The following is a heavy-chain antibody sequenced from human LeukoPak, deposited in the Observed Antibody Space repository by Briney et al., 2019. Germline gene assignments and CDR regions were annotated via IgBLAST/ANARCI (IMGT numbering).Heavy chain of an antibody. CDR3: AKGSSSGWYKNYYYYMDV. Sequence: PGGSLRLSCAASGFTFSSYGMSWVRQAPGKGLEWVSAISGSGGSTYYADSVKGRFTISRDNSKNTLYLQMNSLRAEDTAVYYCAKGSSSGWYKNYYYYMDVWGKGTTVTISS. CDR2: ISGSGGST. CDR1: GFTFSSYG. J-gene: IGHJ6*03. V-gene: IGHV3-23*01. D-gene: IGHD6-19*01.